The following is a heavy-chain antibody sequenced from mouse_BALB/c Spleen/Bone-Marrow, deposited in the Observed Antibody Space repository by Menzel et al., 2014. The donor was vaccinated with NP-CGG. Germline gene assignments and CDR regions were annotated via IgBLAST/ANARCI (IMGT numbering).Heavy chain of an antibody. V-gene: IGHV5-9-1*01. CDR1: GFTFSSYA. D-gene: IGHD2-4*01. CDR2: ISSGGSYT. Sequence: DVMLVESGGGLVKPGGSLKLSCAASGFTFSSYAMSWVRQTPEKRLEWVATISSGGSYTYYLDSVKGRFTISRDNAKNTLYLQMSSLRSEDTAMYYCARHGITRLLDYWGQGTTLTVSS. CDR3: ARHGITRLLDY. J-gene: IGHJ2*01.